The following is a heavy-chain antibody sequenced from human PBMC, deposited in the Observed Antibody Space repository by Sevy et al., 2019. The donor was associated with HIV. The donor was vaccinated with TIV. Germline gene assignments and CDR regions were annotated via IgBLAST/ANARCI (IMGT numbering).Heavy chain of an antibody. D-gene: IGHD4-17*01. J-gene: IGHJ3*02. CDR2: ISYTGSTK. CDR1: GFTFSSYG. V-gene: IGHV3-30*18. Sequence: GGSLRLSCAASGFTFSSYGMHWVRQAPGKGLEWVAVISYTGSTKYYADSVKGRVTISRDNSKNTLYLQMNSLRAEDTAVYYVAKEMTPMTASTLDIWGHGTMVTVSS. CDR3: AKEMTPMTASTLDI.